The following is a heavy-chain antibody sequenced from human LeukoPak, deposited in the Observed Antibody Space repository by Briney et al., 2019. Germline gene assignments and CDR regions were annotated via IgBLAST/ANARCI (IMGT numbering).Heavy chain of an antibody. Sequence: SQTLSLTCTVSGGSISSGNFYWSWIRQPAGKGLEWIGRIYTIGSINYNPSFKSRATISVDTSKNQVSLKLSSVTAADAAVYYCAREALSDYYGSGTYSRFDPWGQGTLVTVSS. J-gene: IGHJ5*02. CDR1: GGSISSGNFY. D-gene: IGHD3-10*01. V-gene: IGHV4-61*02. CDR2: IYTIGSI. CDR3: AREALSDYYGSGTYSRFDP.